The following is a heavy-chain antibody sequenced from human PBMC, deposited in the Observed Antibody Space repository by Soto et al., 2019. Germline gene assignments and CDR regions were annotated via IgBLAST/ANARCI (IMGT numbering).Heavy chain of an antibody. CDR3: ARGAKDSDPGSRIFDF. CDR1: GFTFSSNG. V-gene: IGHV3-23*03. CDR2: ISDAGSNA. D-gene: IGHD3-10*01. Sequence: PGGSLRLSCVASGFTFSSNGMNWVRQAPGEGLEWVSVISDAGSNAYYADSVRGRFTISRDNSKKTLYLQMSSLRADDSAVYFCARGAKDSDPGSRIFDFWGRGTLVTVSS. J-gene: IGHJ4*02.